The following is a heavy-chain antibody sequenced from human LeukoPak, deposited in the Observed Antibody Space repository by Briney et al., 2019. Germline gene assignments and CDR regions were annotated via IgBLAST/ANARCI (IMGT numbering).Heavy chain of an antibody. J-gene: IGHJ4*02. CDR3: ARRGWNYDY. D-gene: IGHD1-7*01. CDR2: IYYSGST. Sequence: SETLSLTCTVSGGSISSSSYSWGWIRQPPGKGLEWIGSIYYSGSTYYNPSLKSRVTISVDTSKNQFSLKLSSVTAADTAVYYCARRGWNYDYWGQGTLVTVSS. V-gene: IGHV4-39*01. CDR1: GGSISSSSYS.